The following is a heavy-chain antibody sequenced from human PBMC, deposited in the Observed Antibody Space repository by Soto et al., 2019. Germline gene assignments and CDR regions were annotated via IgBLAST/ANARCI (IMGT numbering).Heavy chain of an antibody. D-gene: IGHD2-21*01. V-gene: IGHV4-39*01. CDR1: GGSISSSSYY. Sequence: SETLSLTCTVSGGSISSSSYYWGWIRQPPGKGLEWIGSIYYSGSTYYNPSLKGRVTISVDTSKNQFSLKLSSVTAADTAVYYCARAVCSPGGGDCYYYYYYYMDVWGKGTTVTVSS. J-gene: IGHJ6*03. CDR3: ARAVCSPGGGDCYYYYYYYMDV. CDR2: IYYSGST.